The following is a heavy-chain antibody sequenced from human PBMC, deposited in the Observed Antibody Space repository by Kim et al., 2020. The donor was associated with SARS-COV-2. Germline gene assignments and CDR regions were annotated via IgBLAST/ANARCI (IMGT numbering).Heavy chain of an antibody. J-gene: IGHJ6*02. V-gene: IGHV1-69*01. Sequence: NYAQKFQGRVTITADESTSTAYMELSSLRSEDTAVYYCASRIVVVYGMDVWGQGTTVTVSS. CDR3: ASRIVVVYGMDV. D-gene: IGHD2-21*01.